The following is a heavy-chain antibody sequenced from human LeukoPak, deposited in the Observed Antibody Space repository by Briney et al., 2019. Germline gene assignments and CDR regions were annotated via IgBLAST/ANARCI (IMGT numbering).Heavy chain of an antibody. CDR2: ISYDGSNK. CDR3: ARPTTPYSGSYFDY. V-gene: IGHV3-30-3*01. D-gene: IGHD1-26*01. J-gene: IGHJ4*02. Sequence: GGSLRLSCAASGFTFSSYAMHWVRQAPGKGREWVAVISYDGSNKYYADSVKGRFTISRDNSKNTLYLQMNSLRAEDTAVYYCARPTTPYSGSYFDYWGQGTLVTVSS. CDR1: GFTFSSYA.